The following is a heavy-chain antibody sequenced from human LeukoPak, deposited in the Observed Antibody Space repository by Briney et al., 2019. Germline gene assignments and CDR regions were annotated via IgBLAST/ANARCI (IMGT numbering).Heavy chain of an antibody. CDR1: GGTFSSYA. Sequence: ASVKVSCKASGGTFSSYAISWVRQAPGQGLEWMGRIIPILGIANYAQKFQGRVTITADKSTSTAYMELSSLRSEDTAVYYCARDRSGSYYSYYYYGMDVWGQGTTVTVSS. V-gene: IGHV1-69*04. CDR3: ARDRSGSYYSYYYYGMDV. D-gene: IGHD1-26*01. J-gene: IGHJ6*02. CDR2: IIPILGIA.